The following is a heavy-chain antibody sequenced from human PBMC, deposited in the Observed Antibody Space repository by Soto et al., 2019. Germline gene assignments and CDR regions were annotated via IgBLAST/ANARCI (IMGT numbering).Heavy chain of an antibody. J-gene: IGHJ3*02. CDR2: ISSSSSTI. CDR3: AGDRYDLWGSYYTGAYDAYDI. D-gene: IGHD3-3*01. V-gene: IGHV3-48*02. CDR1: GFTFSRYS. Sequence: EVQLVESGGGLVQPGGSLRLSCAASGFTFSRYSMNWVRQAPGKGLEWVSYISSSSSTIYYADTVEGRYTISRDKDNKSLCLQQSSLRDEDTAVYYCAGDRYDLWGSYYTGAYDAYDIWGQGTMVTVAS.